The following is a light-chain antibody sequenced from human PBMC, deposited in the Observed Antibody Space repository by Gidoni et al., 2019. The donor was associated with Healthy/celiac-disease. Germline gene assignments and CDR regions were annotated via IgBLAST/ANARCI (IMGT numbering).Light chain of an antibody. Sequence: DIQMTQSPSSLSASVGDRVPITCQASQDISNYLNWYQQKPGKAPKLLIYDASNLETGVPSRFSGSGSGTDFTFTISSLQPEDIATYYCQQYDNLPPCTFGQGTKLEIK. V-gene: IGKV1-33*01. CDR2: DAS. CDR1: QDISNY. CDR3: QQYDNLPPCT. J-gene: IGKJ2*02.